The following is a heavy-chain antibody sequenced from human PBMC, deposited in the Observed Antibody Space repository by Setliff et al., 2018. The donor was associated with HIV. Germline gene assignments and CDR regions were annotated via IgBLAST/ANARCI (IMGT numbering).Heavy chain of an antibody. Sequence: GGSLRLSCEASRISFSSYAMNWVRQAPGKGLEWVSVIGGSGGSTYYADSVKGRFTISRNNSKNTLYLQMNSLRAEDTAVYYCAKGSVRMHYYDSSGYFQHWGQGTPVTVSS. CDR3: AKGSVRMHYYDSSGYFQH. CDR2: IGGSGGST. CDR1: RISFSSYA. V-gene: IGHV3-23*01. D-gene: IGHD3-22*01. J-gene: IGHJ1*01.